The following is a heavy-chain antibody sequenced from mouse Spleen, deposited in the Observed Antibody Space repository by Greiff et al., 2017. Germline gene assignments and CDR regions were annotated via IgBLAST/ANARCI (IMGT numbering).Heavy chain of an antibody. Sequence: VQLQQSGAELARPGASVKLSCKASGYTFTSYGISWVKQRTGQGLEWIGEIYPRSGNTYYNEKFKGKATLTADKSSSTAYMELRSLTSEDSAVYFCARGDWDRDYAMDYWGQGTSVTVSS. CDR1: GYTFTSYG. CDR3: ARGDWDRDYAMDY. CDR2: IYPRSGNT. D-gene: IGHD4-1*01. J-gene: IGHJ4*01. V-gene: IGHV1-81*01.